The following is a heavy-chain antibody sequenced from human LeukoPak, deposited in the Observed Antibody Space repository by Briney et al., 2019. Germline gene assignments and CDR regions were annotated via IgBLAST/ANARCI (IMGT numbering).Heavy chain of an antibody. CDR3: ARGRKQQLEDY. CDR2: INHSGST. Sequence: SETLSLTCAVYGGSFSGYYWSWIRQPPGKGLEWIGEINHSGSTNYNPSLKSRVTISVDTSKNQFSLKLSSVTAADTAVYYCARGRKQQLEDYWGQGTLVTVSP. D-gene: IGHD6-13*01. J-gene: IGHJ4*02. CDR1: GGSFSGYY. V-gene: IGHV4-34*01.